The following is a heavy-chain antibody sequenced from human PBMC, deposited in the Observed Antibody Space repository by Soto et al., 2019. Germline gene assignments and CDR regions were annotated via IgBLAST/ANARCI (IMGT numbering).Heavy chain of an antibody. Sequence: SETLSLTCTVSGGSISSSSYYWGWIRQPPGKGLEWIGNVYYGGSTYYNPSLKSRVTISVETSKSQFSLKLSSITAADTAVYYCAGGDYYHSSGYYFYYYTTDVLGQGTTVTVS. CDR1: GGSISSSSYY. V-gene: IGHV4-39*01. J-gene: IGHJ6*02. CDR3: AGGDYYHSSGYYFYYYTTDV. D-gene: IGHD3-22*01. CDR2: VYYGGST.